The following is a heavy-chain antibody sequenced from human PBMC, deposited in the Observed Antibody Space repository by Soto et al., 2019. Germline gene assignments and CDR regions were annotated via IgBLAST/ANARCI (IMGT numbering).Heavy chain of an antibody. CDR1: GVTFSSYG. J-gene: IGHJ4*02. V-gene: IGHV3-23*01. CDR2: ISGRGGNT. Sequence: RRLSCASSGVTFSSYGMSWVRQAPGKGLEWVSSISGRGGNTYYADSVKGRFTISRDNSKNTLYLQMNSLRVEDTAVYYCAKERTVTTADFDYWGQGTLVTVSS. CDR3: AKERTVTTADFDY. D-gene: IGHD4-4*01.